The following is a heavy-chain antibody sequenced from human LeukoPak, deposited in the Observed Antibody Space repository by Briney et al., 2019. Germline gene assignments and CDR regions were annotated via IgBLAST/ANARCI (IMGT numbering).Heavy chain of an antibody. CDR1: GFTFSDYY. D-gene: IGHD6-13*01. CDR2: ISSSGSTI. CDR3: AREAGYSSSWHINY. V-gene: IGHV3-11*04. Sequence: GGSLRLSCAASGFTFSDYYMSWIRQAPGEGLGWVSYISSSGSTIYYADSVKGRFTISRDNAKNSLYLQMNSLRAEDTAVYYCAREAGYSSSWHINYWGQGTLVTVSS. J-gene: IGHJ4*02.